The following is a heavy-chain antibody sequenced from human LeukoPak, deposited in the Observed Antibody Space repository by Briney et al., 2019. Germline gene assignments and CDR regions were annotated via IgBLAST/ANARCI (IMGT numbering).Heavy chain of an antibody. Sequence: PGGSLRLSCAASGFTFSSYGMHWVRQAPGKGLEWVAVISYDGSNKYYADSVKGRSTISRDNSKNTLYLQMNSLRAEDTAVYYCAKDTRATVMYYWGQGTLVTVSS. D-gene: IGHD4-17*01. V-gene: IGHV3-30*18. CDR1: GFTFSSYG. CDR3: AKDTRATVMYY. J-gene: IGHJ4*02. CDR2: ISYDGSNK.